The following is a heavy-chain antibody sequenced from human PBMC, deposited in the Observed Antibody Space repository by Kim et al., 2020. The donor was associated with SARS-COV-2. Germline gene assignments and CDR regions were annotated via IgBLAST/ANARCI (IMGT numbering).Heavy chain of an antibody. Sequence: GGSLRLSCAVSGFTFSSYGMHWVRQAPGKGLEWVAVISYDGKNKYYGEAVKGRFTISRDNSKNTLDLQIHSLRVEDTAVYYCAKEDAVAVAGGFDCWGQGTLAT. V-gene: IGHV3-30*18. CDR1: GFTFSSYG. J-gene: IGHJ4*02. CDR2: ISYDGKNK. D-gene: IGHD6-19*01. CDR3: AKEDAVAVAGGFDC.